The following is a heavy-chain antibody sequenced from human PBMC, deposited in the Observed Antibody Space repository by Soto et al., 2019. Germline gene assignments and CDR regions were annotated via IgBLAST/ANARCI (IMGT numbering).Heavy chain of an antibody. CDR2: IYSGGST. CDR3: ARDPSHDAFDI. Sequence: GGSLRLSCAAFGFTVSSNYMSWVRQAPGKGLEWVSVIYSGGSTYYADSVKGRFTISRDNSKNTLYLQMNSLRAEDTAVYYCARDPSHDAFDIWGQGTMVTVSS. J-gene: IGHJ3*02. CDR1: GFTVSSNY. V-gene: IGHV3-53*01.